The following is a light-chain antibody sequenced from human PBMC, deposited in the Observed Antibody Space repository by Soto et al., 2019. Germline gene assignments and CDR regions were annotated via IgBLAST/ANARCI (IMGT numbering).Light chain of an antibody. CDR2: EVS. V-gene: IGLV2-14*01. CDR1: SSDVGGYNY. CDR3: SSYTSSSTGV. J-gene: IGLJ3*02. Sequence: QSALTQPASVSGSPGQSIIISCTGTSSDVGGYNYVSWYQQHPGKAPKLMIYEVSNRPSGVSDRFSGSKSGNTASLTISGLQAEDEAHYYCSSYTSSSTGVFGGGTKVTVL.